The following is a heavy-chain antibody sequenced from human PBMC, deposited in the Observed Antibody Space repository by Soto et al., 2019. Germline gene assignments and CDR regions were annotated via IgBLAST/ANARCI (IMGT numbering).Heavy chain of an antibody. CDR3: ARTPIYYYDSSGYPRVGDFDI. Sequence: GGSLRLSCAASGFTFSSYAMHWVRQAPGKGLEWVAVISYDGSNKYYADSVKGRFTISRDNSKNTLYLQMNSLRAEDTAVYYCARTPIYYYDSSGYPRVGDFDIWGQGTMVTV. CDR1: GFTFSSYA. J-gene: IGHJ3*02. CDR2: ISYDGSNK. V-gene: IGHV3-30-3*01. D-gene: IGHD3-22*01.